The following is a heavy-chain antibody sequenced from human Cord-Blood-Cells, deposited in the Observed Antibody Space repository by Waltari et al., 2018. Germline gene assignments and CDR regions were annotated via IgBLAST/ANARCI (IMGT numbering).Heavy chain of an antibody. CDR1: GFTFSSSW. Sequence: EVQLVESGGGLVQPGGSLRLSCAASGFTFSSSWMIWVRQAPGKGLEWVASIKQDGSEKYFVDFVKGRFTISRDNAKNSLYLQMNSLRAEDTAVYYCARYHAVYYDFWSGYPYDAFDIWGQGTMVTVSS. D-gene: IGHD3-3*01. V-gene: IGHV3-7*01. CDR2: IKQDGSEK. CDR3: ARYHAVYYDFWSGYPYDAFDI. J-gene: IGHJ3*02.